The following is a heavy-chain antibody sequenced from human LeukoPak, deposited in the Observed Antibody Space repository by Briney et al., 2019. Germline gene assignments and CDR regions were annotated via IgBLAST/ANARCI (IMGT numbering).Heavy chain of an antibody. J-gene: IGHJ4*02. CDR2: LSGSGNAT. CDR1: GFAFTNFA. V-gene: IGHV3-23*01. Sequence: GGSLRLSCAASGFAFTNFAMSWVRQAPGKGLEWVSALSGSGNATYYADFVRGRFTISRDNSKNTVYLQMNTLRAEDTTVYYCVRDRDYYAIDYWGQGTLVTVSS. CDR3: VRDRDYYAIDY. D-gene: IGHD3-22*01.